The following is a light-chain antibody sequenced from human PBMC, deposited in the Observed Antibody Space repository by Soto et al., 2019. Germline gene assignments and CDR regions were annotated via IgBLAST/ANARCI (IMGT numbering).Light chain of an antibody. CDR2: GAS. V-gene: IGKV3-15*01. CDR1: QSVSSN. Sequence: EIVMTQSPATLSVSPGERATLSCRASQSVSSNLAWYQQKPGQAPRLLIYGASTRATGIPARFSGSGSGRDFTLTISGLEPEDFSVYYCQQRDKWPITFGQGTRLEIK. CDR3: QQRDKWPIT. J-gene: IGKJ5*01.